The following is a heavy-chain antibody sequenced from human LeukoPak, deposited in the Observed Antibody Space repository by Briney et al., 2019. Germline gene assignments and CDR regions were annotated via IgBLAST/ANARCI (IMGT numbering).Heavy chain of an antibody. CDR2: ISDRGDST. Sequence: PGGSLRLSCAASGSTITTYAMGWVRQAPGKGLEWVSVISDRGDSTHYADSVKGRFTISRDSSKNTLYLQINSLRGEDTAVYYCAKGRWGLTINNFDIWGQGTMVTVS. J-gene: IGHJ3*02. CDR3: AKGRWGLTINNFDI. V-gene: IGHV3-23*01. D-gene: IGHD3-9*01. CDR1: GSTITTYA.